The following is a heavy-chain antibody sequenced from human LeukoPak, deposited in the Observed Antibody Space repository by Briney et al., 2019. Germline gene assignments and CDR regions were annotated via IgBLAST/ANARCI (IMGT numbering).Heavy chain of an antibody. D-gene: IGHD5-18*01. CDR1: GFAFSGCG. CDR3: AKDPYSYGSYFDY. V-gene: IGHV3-30*02. J-gene: IGHJ4*02. Sequence: GGSLRLSCAASGFAFSGCGMHWVRQAPGKGLEGVAFIWYDGRDKYYADSVKGQFTIPRDNSKNTLYLQMNSLRAEDTAVYYCAKDPYSYGSYFDYWGQGTLVTVSS. CDR2: IWYDGRDK.